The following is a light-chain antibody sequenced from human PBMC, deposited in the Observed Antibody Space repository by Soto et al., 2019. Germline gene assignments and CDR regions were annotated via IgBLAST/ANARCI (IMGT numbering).Light chain of an antibody. J-gene: IGKJ1*01. V-gene: IGKV3-15*01. CDR2: GAS. CDR3: QQYDNWPQT. CDR1: QSAGNF. Sequence: EIVLTQSPATLSVSPGETASLSCRASQSAGNFLAWYQQKPGQAPRLLIYGASTRATGIPARFSGTGSGTDFTLTVSSLQSEDFAVYYCQQYDNWPQTFGQGTKVDIK.